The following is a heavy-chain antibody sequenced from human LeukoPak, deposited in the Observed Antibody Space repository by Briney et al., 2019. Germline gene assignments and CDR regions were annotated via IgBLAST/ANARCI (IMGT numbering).Heavy chain of an antibody. J-gene: IGHJ5*02. D-gene: IGHD3-10*01. CDR1: GGPISSSSYY. CDR2: IYYSGST. V-gene: IGHV4-39*02. Sequence: PSETLSLTCTVSGGPISSSSYYWGWIRQPPGKGLEWIGSIYYSGSTYYNPSLKSRVTISVDTSKNQFSLKLSSVTAADTAVYYCARGSYYYGSGSPNWLDPWGQGTLVTVSS. CDR3: ARGSYYYGSGSPNWLDP.